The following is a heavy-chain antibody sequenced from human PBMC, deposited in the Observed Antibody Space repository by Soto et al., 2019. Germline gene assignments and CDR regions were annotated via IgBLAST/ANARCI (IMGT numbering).Heavy chain of an antibody. D-gene: IGHD3-10*01. Sequence: PGGSLRLSCAASGFTFSSYAMHCVRQAPGKGLEWVAVISYDGSNKYYADSVKGRFTISRDTSKNTLYLQMNRLRAEDTAVYYCARPITIAGTGRLPLDYFDYWGQGTLVTVSS. V-gene: IGHV3-30-3*01. CDR2: ISYDGSNK. CDR3: ARPITIAGTGRLPLDYFDY. CDR1: GFTFSSYA. J-gene: IGHJ4*02.